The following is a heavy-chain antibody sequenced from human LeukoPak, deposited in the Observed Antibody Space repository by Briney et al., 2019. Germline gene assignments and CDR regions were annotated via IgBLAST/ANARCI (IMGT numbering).Heavy chain of an antibody. CDR2: TSGSGGVT. Sequence: GGSLRLSCAASGFIFSNYAMNWVRQAPGKGLEWVAATSGSGGVTSYADSVKGRFTISRDNSKNTLYLQMNSLRAEDTAVYYCAREPPYDFWSGYQGAFDIWGQGTMVTVSS. V-gene: IGHV3-23*01. CDR1: GFIFSNYA. J-gene: IGHJ3*02. CDR3: AREPPYDFWSGYQGAFDI. D-gene: IGHD3-3*01.